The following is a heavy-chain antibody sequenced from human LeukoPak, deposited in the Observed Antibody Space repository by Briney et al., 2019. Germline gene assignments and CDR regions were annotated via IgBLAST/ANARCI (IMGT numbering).Heavy chain of an antibody. Sequence: SVKVSCKASGGTVSTYTINWVRQAPGQGLEWMGGIIPIFGTANYAQKFQGRVTITADESTSTAYMELSSLRSEDTAVYYCARVKSGYSYGYGAFDIWGQGTMVTVS. J-gene: IGHJ3*02. CDR3: ARVKSGYSYGYGAFDI. V-gene: IGHV1-69*13. CDR1: GGTVSTYT. CDR2: IIPIFGTA. D-gene: IGHD5-18*01.